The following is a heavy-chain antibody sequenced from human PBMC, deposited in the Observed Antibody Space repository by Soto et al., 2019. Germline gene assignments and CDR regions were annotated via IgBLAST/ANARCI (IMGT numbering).Heavy chain of an antibody. CDR3: ARDKTYDSSGYYNWFDP. D-gene: IGHD3-22*01. CDR2: IYYSGST. Sequence: SDTLSLTCTVSGGSISSYYWSWIRQPPGKGLEWIGYIYYSGSTNYNPSLKSRVTISVDTSKNRFSLKLSSVTAADTAVYYCARDKTYDSSGYYNWFDPWGQGTLVTVS. CDR1: GGSISSYY. J-gene: IGHJ5*02. V-gene: IGHV4-59*01.